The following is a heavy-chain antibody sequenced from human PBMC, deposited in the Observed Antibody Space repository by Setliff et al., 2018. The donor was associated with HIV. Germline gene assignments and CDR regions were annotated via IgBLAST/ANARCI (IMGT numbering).Heavy chain of an antibody. CDR2: ISHSGST. CDR1: GGSISGYY. J-gene: IGHJ4*02. Sequence: SETLSLTCTVSGGSISGYYWNWIRQPPGKGLEWIGYISHSGSTIYSPSLKSRLTISADPSMNHFSLKLSSVTAADTAMYYCARAGDSRAYYSLDSWGQGTLVTVSS. D-gene: IGHD3-22*01. V-gene: IGHV4-4*08. CDR3: ARAGDSRAYYSLDS.